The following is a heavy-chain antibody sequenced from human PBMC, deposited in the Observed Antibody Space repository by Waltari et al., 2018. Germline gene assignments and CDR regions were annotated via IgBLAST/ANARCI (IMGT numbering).Heavy chain of an antibody. Sequence: EVQLLESGGGLVQPGGSLILSCAASGFTFSSYSLSWVRQAPGKGLELVSVSIGRGGRIYYADFVKGRITIARDNSNNKLYMQMNRLRAEVTAVYECAKSTRNYFDYWGQGNLVTVSS. CDR2: SIGRGGRI. J-gene: IGHJ4*02. CDR1: GFTFSSYS. CDR3: AKSTRNYFDY. D-gene: IGHD5-12*01. V-gene: IGHV3-23*01.